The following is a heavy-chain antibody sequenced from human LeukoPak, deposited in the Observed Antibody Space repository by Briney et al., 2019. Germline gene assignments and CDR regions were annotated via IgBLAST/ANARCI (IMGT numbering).Heavy chain of an antibody. CDR2: IYYSGST. CDR1: GGSISIYY. V-gene: IGHV4-59*01. J-gene: IGHJ4*02. Sequence: SETLSLTCTVSGGSISIYYWSWIRQPPGKGLEWIGYIYYSGSTNYNPSLKSRVTISVDTSKNQFSLKLSSVTAADTAVYYCARGYYKWTYYDYVWGSYPWSAFDYWGQGTLVTVSS. D-gene: IGHD3-16*02. CDR3: ARGYYKWTYYDYVWGSYPWSAFDY.